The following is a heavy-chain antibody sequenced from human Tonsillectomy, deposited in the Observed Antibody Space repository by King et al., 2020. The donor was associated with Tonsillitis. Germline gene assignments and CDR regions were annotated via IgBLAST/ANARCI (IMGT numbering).Heavy chain of an antibody. CDR2: ISWDSGSI. D-gene: IGHD2-8*01. J-gene: IGHJ3*02. Sequence: VQLVESGGGLVQPGRSLRLSCAASTFSLDDYAMHWVRQGPGKGLEWVSGISWDSGSIDYADSVMGRFTISRDNAKNSLYLQMNSLRADDTALYYCVKGVGGMQVGGGGAFDIWGQGTMVTVSS. CDR3: VKGVGGMQVGGGGAFDI. CDR1: TFSLDDYA. V-gene: IGHV3-9*01.